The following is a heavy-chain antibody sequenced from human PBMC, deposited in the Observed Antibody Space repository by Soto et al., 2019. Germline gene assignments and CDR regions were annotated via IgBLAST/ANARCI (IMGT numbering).Heavy chain of an antibody. CDR2: IIPMLAIT. D-gene: IGHD6-13*01. Sequence: QVQLVQSGAEVKKPGSSVKVSCKASGGTFNVYTIIWVRQAPGQGLEWMGRIIPMLAITNYAQRFQGRVTVTADTSTTTAYMELSSLTSEDTAVYYCALGSWSGETFEIWGQGTVVTVSS. V-gene: IGHV1-69*02. CDR3: ALGSWSGETFEI. J-gene: IGHJ3*02. CDR1: GGTFNVYT.